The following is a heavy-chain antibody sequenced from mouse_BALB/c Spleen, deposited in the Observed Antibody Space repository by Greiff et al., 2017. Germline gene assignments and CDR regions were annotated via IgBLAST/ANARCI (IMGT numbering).Heavy chain of an antibody. J-gene: IGHJ4*01. V-gene: IGHV1-9*01. CDR1: GYTFSSYW. Sequence: QVQLQQSGAELMKPGASVKISCKATGYTFSSYWIEWVKQRPGHGLEWIGEILPGSGSTNYNEKFKGKATFTADTSSNTAYMQLSSLTSEDSAVYYCASLHRYDDAMDYWGQGTSVTVSS. CDR3: ASLHRYDDAMDY. CDR2: ILPGSGST. D-gene: IGHD2-14*01.